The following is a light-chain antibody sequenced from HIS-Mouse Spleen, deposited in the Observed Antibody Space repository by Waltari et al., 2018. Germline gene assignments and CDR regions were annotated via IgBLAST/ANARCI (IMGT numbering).Light chain of an antibody. CDR2: EVS. J-gene: IGLJ2*01. CDR1: SSDVVVYHY. CDR3: SSYAGSNNLV. V-gene: IGLV2-8*01. Sequence: QSALTQPPSASGSPGQSVTISCTGTSSDVVVYHYVSWYQQHPGKAPKLMIYEVSKRPSGVPDRFSGSKSGNTASLTVSGLQAEDEADYYCSSYAGSNNLVFGGGTKLTVL.